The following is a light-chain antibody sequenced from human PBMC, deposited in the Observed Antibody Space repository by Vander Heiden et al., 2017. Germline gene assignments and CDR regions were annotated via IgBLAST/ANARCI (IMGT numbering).Light chain of an antibody. V-gene: IGKV3-11*01. J-gene: IGKJ2*01. CDR3: QQRNSWPRT. CDR1: QSISAD. Sequence: ETVLTQSPATLSLYPGERATLSCRASQSISADLAWYQQKPGQAPRLLIYDASNRATGIPARFSGSGSGTDFTLTISNLEPEDFAVYYCQQRNSWPRTFGQGTKVEI. CDR2: DAS.